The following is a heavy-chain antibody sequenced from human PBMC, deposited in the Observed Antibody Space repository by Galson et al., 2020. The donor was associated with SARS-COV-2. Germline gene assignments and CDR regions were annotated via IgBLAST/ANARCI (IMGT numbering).Heavy chain of an antibody. CDR1: GGSLTSFF. CDR3: ARDVIYDVSSGHLDF. D-gene: IGHD3-22*01. V-gene: IGHV4-59*12. CDR2: ISYSGRT. J-gene: IGHJ4*02. Sequence: GSLRLSCTVSGGSLTSFFWSWIRQPPGKGLEWIGYISYSGRTNSNPSLMGRVTISADTSKSQLSLELTSVTAADTAVYYCARDVIYDVSSGHLDFWGQGALVTVSS.